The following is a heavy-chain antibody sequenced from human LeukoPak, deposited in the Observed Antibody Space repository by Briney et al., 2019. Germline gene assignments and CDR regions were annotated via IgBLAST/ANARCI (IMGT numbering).Heavy chain of an antibody. CDR2: ISGSGGST. J-gene: IGHJ4*02. V-gene: IGHV3-23*01. CDR1: GFSFSSYV. CDR3: ARVIIGPSYHFDY. D-gene: IGHD3-10*01. Sequence: GGSLRLSCAASGFSFSSYVMSWVRQAPGKGLEWVSTISGSGGSTYYADSVKGRFTISRDNSKKTLYLQMNSLRAEDTAVYYCARVIIGPSYHFDYWGQGTQVTVSS.